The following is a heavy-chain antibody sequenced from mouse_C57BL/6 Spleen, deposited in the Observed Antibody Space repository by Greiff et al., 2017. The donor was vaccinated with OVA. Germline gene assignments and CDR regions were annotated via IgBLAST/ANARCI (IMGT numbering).Heavy chain of an antibody. V-gene: IGHV1-64*01. CDR2: IHPNSGST. Sequence: QVQLQQPGAELVKPGASVKLSCKASGYTFTSYWMHWVKQRPGQGLEWIGMIHPNSGSTNYNEKFKSKATLTADKSSSTAYMQLSSLTSEDSAVYYCANPGYSSGSFAYWGQGTLVTVSA. CDR1: GYTFTSYW. D-gene: IGHD3-2*02. J-gene: IGHJ3*01. CDR3: ANPGYSSGSFAY.